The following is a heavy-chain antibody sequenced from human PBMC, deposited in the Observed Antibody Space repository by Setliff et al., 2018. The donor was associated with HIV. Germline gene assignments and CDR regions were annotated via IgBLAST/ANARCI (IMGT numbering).Heavy chain of an antibody. V-gene: IGHV3-23*01. CDR1: GFTFSRYA. CDR2: ISGSGGST. CDR3: AKTDSSSWLNPYNWFDP. J-gene: IGHJ5*02. Sequence: GGSLRLSCAASGFTFSRYAMSWVRQAPGKGLEWVSSISGSGGSTYYAESVKGRFTISRDNSKSTLYLQMNSLRPEDTAVYYCAKTDSSSWLNPYNWFDPWGQGTLVTVSS. D-gene: IGHD6-13*01.